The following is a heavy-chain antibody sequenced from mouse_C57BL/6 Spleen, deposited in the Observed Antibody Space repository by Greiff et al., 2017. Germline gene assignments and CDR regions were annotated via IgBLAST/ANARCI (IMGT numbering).Heavy chain of an antibody. Sequence: QLQQSGAELVKPGASVKISCKASGYAFSSYWMNWVKQRPGKGLEWIGQVYPGDGDTNYNGKFKGKATLTADKSSSTAYMQLSSLTSEDSAVYFCARSYGNYAAWAYWGQGTLVTVSA. V-gene: IGHV1-80*01. CDR1: GYAFSSYW. D-gene: IGHD2-1*01. CDR2: VYPGDGDT. J-gene: IGHJ3*01. CDR3: ARSYGNYAAWAY.